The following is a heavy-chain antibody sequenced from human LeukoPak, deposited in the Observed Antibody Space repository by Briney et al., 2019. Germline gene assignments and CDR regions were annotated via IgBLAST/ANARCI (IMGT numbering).Heavy chain of an antibody. CDR2: MNPNSGST. V-gene: IGHV1-8*01. D-gene: IGHD3-22*01. J-gene: IGHJ4*02. Sequence: ASVKVSCKASGYTFTSYDINWVRQATGQGLEWMGWMNPNSGSTGYAQKFQGRVTMTRNTSISTAYMELSSLRSEDTAVYYCARGGDYDSSGYYLPFDYWGQGTLVTVSS. CDR3: ARGGDYDSSGYYLPFDY. CDR1: GYTFTSYD.